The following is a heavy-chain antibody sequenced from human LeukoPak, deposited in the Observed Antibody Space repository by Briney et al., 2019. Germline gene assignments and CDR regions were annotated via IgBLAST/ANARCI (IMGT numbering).Heavy chain of an antibody. CDR3: ATYGGFYADY. V-gene: IGHV4-39*07. CDR1: GGSLSSSTYY. J-gene: IGHJ4*02. CDR2: IYYSGIT. Sequence: SETLSLTCTVSGGSLSSSTYYWGWIRQPPGKGLEWIGTIYYSGITYYNPSLKSRVTISLDTSKIQFSLKLRSVTAADTAVYYCATYGGFYADYWGQGTLVTVSS. D-gene: IGHD4-23*01.